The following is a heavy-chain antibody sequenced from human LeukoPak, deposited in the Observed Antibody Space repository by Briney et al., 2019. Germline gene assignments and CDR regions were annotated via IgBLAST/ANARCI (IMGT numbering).Heavy chain of an antibody. CDR3: AREKIGYSGGYSWFDP. J-gene: IGHJ5*02. V-gene: IGHV4-59*01. CDR2: IHNSGST. CDR1: GDSISIYY. Sequence: SSETLSLTCTVSGDSISIYYWSWIRQPPGKGLEWIGYIHNSGSTNYNPSLKSRVTISVDTSKNQFSLKLTSVTAADTAVYYCAREKIGYSGGYSWFDPWGQGTLVTVSS. D-gene: IGHD5-24*01.